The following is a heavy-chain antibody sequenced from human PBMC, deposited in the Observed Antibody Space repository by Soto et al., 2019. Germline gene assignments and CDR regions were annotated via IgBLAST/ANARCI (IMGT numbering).Heavy chain of an antibody. D-gene: IGHD3-16*01. J-gene: IGHJ6*02. CDR1: GYIFVNYG. V-gene: IGHV1-18*01. CDR2: ISPYTGNT. CDR3: VMVDNYVTPTPQDV. Sequence: QVQLVQSGDEVKKPGASVKVSCKASGYIFVNYGIAWVRQAPGQGLEWMGWISPYTGNTHSATKIQGRLTMTTDTXXSTAYMGLGSLTSDDTAVYYCVMVDNYVTPTPQDVWGQGTTVTVSS.